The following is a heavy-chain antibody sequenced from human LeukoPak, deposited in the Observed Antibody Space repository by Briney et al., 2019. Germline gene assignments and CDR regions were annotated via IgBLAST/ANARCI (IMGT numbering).Heavy chain of an antibody. CDR3: ALSIAAAGTDFDY. J-gene: IGHJ4*02. CDR2: IYYSGST. D-gene: IGHD6-13*01. V-gene: IGHV4-61*08. Sequence: SQTLSLTCTVSGGSISSGDYYWSWIRQPPGKGLEWIGYIYYSGSTNYNPSLKSRVTISVDTSKNQFSLKLSSVTAADTAVYYCALSIAAAGTDFDYWGQGTLVTVSS. CDR1: GGSISSGDYY.